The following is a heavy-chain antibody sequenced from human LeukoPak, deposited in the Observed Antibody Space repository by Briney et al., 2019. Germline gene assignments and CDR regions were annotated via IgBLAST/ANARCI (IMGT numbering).Heavy chain of an antibody. D-gene: IGHD3-10*01. J-gene: IGHJ4*02. CDR2: IIPIFGTA. CDR3: ASEARPGYYGSGSYYKPLDY. V-gene: IGHV1-69*06. CDR1: GGTFSSYA. Sequence: ASVKVSCKASGGTFSSYAISWVRQAPGQGLEWMGRIIPIFGTANYAQKFQGRVTITADKSTSTAHMELSSLRSEDTAVYYCASEARPGYYGSGSYYKPLDYWGQGTLVTVSS.